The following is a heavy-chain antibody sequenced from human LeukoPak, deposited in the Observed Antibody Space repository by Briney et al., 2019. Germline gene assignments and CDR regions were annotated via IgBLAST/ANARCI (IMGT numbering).Heavy chain of an antibody. CDR3: ARGAYDYVWGRPVDY. J-gene: IGHJ4*02. V-gene: IGHV1-2*02. CDR2: INPNSGGT. Sequence: GASVKVSCKGSGYTLTGYYMHWVRQAPGQGLEWMGWINPNSGGTNYAQKFQGRVTMTRDTSISTAYMELSRLRSDDTAVYYCARGAYDYVWGRPVDYWGQGTLVTVSS. D-gene: IGHD3-16*01. CDR1: GYTLTGYY.